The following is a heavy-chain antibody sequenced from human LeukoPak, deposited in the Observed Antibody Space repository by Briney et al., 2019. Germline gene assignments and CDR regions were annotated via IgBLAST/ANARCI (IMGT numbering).Heavy chain of an antibody. D-gene: IGHD3-16*02. CDR2: ISGSGGST. V-gene: IGHV3-23*01. CDR3: AREKYYDYVWGSYRPRSGMDV. J-gene: IGHJ6*02. Sequence: GGSLRLSCAASGFTFSSYAMSWVRQAPGKGLEWVSAISGSGGSTYYADSVKGRFTISRDNSKNTLYLQMNSLRAEDTAVYYCAREKYYDYVWGSYRPRSGMDVWGQGTTVTVSS. CDR1: GFTFSSYA.